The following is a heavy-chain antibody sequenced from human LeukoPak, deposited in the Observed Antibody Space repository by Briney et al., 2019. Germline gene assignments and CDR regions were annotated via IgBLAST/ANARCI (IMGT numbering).Heavy chain of an antibody. CDR3: GSSEDMVGEVFHYYYYGMDV. D-gene: IGHD3-10*01. V-gene: IGHV3-11*01. CDR2: ISSSGSTI. Sequence: PGGSLRLSCAASGFTFSDYYMSWIRQAPGKGLEWVSYISSSGSTIYYADSVKGRFTISRDNAKNSLYLQMNSLRAEDTAVYYWGSSEDMVGEVFHYYYYGMDVGGQGPRAPVSS. J-gene: IGHJ6*02. CDR1: GFTFSDYY.